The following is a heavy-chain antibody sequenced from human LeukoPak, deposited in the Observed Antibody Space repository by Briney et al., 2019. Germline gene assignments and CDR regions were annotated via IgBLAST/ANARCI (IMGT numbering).Heavy chain of an antibody. CDR2: ISGSGGTT. D-gene: IGHD1-14*01. V-gene: IGHV3-23*01. Sequence: GGSLRLSCAAPGFTFSSYAMSWVRQAPGKGLEWVSVISGSGGTTHYADSVKGRFTISRDNSKNTLYLQMNSLRAEDTAVYYCARDPEFFDYWGQGTQVTVSS. CDR1: GFTFSSYA. CDR3: ARDPEFFDY. J-gene: IGHJ4*02.